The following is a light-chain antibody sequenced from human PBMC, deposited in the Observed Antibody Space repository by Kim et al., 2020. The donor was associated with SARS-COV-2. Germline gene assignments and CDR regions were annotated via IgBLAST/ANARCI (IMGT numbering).Light chain of an antibody. CDR2: FNYDGSH. CDR1: SGKSHNA. CDR3: QTWGSGIWV. J-gene: IGLJ3*02. V-gene: IGLV4-69*01. Sequence: ASVKLTCTLPSGKSHNAVAWHQQQAGKGPRYVMKFNYDGSHTKGGGVPDRFSGSRSGAERYLTISSLQSEDEAVYYCQTWGSGIWVFGGGTQLTVL.